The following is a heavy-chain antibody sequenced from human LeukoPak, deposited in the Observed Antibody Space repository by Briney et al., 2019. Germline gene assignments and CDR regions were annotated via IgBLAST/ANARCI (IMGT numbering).Heavy chain of an antibody. V-gene: IGHV5-51*01. D-gene: IGHD2-2*01. Sequence: GESLNISCKGSGYSFTNYWLGRVRETPGKGLGWVGIIYPGDSDTRYSPSFPGQVTSSADKSISTAYLQWSSLKASDSAMYYCAIHLVEVPGWFDPWGQGTLVTVSS. CDR1: GYSFTNYW. CDR3: AIHLVEVPGWFDP. CDR2: IYPGDSDT. J-gene: IGHJ5*02.